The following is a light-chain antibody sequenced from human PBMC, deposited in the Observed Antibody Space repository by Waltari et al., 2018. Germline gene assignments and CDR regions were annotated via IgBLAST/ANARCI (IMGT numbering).Light chain of an antibody. Sequence: SGLNKSYGKNYISWSQLKQRQRRRRRMYWASTRDSGVTDRVSGSGSGTDFTRTISNLQAEDVAVYYCQQYDRSRTFGQGTKVESK. CDR2: WAS. CDR3: QQYDRSRT. CDR1: SGLNKSYGKNY. J-gene: IGKJ1*01. V-gene: IGKV4-1*01.